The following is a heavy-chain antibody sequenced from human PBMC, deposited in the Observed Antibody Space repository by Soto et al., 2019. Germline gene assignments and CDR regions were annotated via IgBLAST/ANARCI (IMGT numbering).Heavy chain of an antibody. Sequence: VQLLESGGGLVQPGGSLRLSCAASGFTFSNYIMNWVRQAPGKGLEWVSAISDSGGSTYYADSVKGRFTISRDNSKNTLYLQMNSLTDEDTAVYYCAKLVGATKHSDYWGQGTLVTVSS. CDR3: AKLVGATKHSDY. D-gene: IGHD1-26*01. V-gene: IGHV3-23*01. J-gene: IGHJ4*02. CDR1: GFTFSNYI. CDR2: ISDSGGST.